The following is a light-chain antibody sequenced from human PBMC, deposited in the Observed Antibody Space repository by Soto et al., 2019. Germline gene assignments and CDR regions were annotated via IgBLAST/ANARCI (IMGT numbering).Light chain of an antibody. V-gene: IGKV3-15*01. CDR1: QSISNN. J-gene: IGKJ1*01. Sequence: EIVMTQSPGTLSVSPGESATLSCRASQSISNNLVWYQQKPGQAPRLLIYGASTSATGIPARFSGGGSGAEFTLTISSLQSEDFALYYCQQYNQWSWTFGQGTKVDIK. CDR2: GAS. CDR3: QQYNQWSWT.